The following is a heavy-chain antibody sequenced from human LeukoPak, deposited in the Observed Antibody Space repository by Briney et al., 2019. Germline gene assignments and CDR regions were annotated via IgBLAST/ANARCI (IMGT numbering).Heavy chain of an antibody. CDR1: GFTFSSYW. D-gene: IGHD2-15*01. CDR2: IKQDGSEK. J-gene: IGHJ4*02. V-gene: IGHV3-7*01. Sequence: GGSLRLSCAASGFTFSSYWMSWVRQAPGKGLEWVANIKQDGSEKYYVDSVKGRFTISRDNAKNSLYLQMNSLRAEDTALYYCARDAGYCGGGSCYDYWGQGTLVTVSS. CDR3: ARDAGYCGGGSCYDY.